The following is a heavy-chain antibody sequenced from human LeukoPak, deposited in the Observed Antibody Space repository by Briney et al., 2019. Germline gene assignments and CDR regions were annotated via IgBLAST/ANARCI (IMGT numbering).Heavy chain of an antibody. CDR1: GFSFSSYE. CDR3: ASSAAYYYMDV. V-gene: IGHV3-48*03. J-gene: IGHJ6*03. CDR2: IHSGGNNI. Sequence: GGSLRLSCVASGFSFSSYEMNWVRQAPGKGLEWISYIHSGGNNIYYADSVKGRFTISRDNAKNSLYLQMNSLRAEDTAVYYCASSAAYYYMDVWGKGTTVTVSS.